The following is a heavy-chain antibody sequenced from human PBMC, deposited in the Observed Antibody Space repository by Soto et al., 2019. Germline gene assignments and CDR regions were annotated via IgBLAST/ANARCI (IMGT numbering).Heavy chain of an antibody. D-gene: IGHD3-3*01. CDR2: ISGSGDNT. V-gene: IGHV3-23*01. CDR1: GFTFSTYA. Sequence: EVQLLESGGGLVQPGGSLRLSCAASGFTFSTYAMNWVRQAPGKGLEWVSGISGSGDNTYYADSVKGRFTISRDNSKNPLYVQKYSMRAEDMAVYYCAKGGGQGWRFNTRVDYWGQGTLVTVSS. J-gene: IGHJ4*02. CDR3: AKGGGQGWRFNTRVDY.